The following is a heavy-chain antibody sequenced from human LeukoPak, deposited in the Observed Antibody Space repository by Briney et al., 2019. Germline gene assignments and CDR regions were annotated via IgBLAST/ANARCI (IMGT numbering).Heavy chain of an antibody. Sequence: SVKVSCKASGGTFSTYAISWVRQAPGQGLEWMGGIIPISGSAKYTQKFQGRVTITTDESANTAYMELRSLRSEDTAVYYCATTMGYLDYCSGGTCYSMLDWGQGTLVTVFS. D-gene: IGHD2-15*01. J-gene: IGHJ4*02. V-gene: IGHV1-69*05. CDR1: GGTFSTYA. CDR2: IIPISGSA. CDR3: ATTMGYLDYCSGGTCYSMLD.